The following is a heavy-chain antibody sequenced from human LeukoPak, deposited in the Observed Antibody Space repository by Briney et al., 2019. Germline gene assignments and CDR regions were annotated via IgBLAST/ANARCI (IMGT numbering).Heavy chain of an antibody. V-gene: IGHV3-11*01. CDR2: ISSSGSTI. J-gene: IGHJ4*02. D-gene: IGHD2-2*01. Sequence: GGSLRLSCAASGFTFSDYYMSWIRQAPGKGLEWASYISSSGSTIYCADSVKGRFTISRDNAKNSLYLQMNSLRAEDTAVYYCARGYCSSTSCPPGYWGQGTLVTVSS. CDR3: ARGYCSSTSCPPGY. CDR1: GFTFSDYY.